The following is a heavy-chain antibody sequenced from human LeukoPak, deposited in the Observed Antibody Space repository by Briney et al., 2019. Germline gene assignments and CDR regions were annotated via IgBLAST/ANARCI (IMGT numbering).Heavy chain of an antibody. CDR1: GFTFSRNA. Sequence: GGSLRLSCAASGFTFSRNAMNWVHQAPGKGLEWVSFISSSSNYMSYADSVKGRFTISRDNAKNSLYLQMNSLRAEDTAVYYCARPLDSSNNYFDYWGQGTLVTVSA. CDR2: ISSSSNYM. CDR3: ARPLDSSNNYFDY. D-gene: IGHD6-13*01. J-gene: IGHJ4*02. V-gene: IGHV3-21*01.